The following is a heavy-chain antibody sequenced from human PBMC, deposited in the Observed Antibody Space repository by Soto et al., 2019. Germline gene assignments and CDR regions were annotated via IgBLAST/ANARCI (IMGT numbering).Heavy chain of an antibody. CDR2: ISYDGSNK. CDR3: ARDRGEQWPYYFDY. Sequence: GGSLRLSCAASGFTFSSYAMHWVRQAPGKGLEWVAVISYDGSNKYYADSVKGRFTISRDNSKNTLYLQMNSLRAEDTAVYYCARDRGEQWPYYFDYWGQGTLVTVSS. J-gene: IGHJ4*02. CDR1: GFTFSSYA. V-gene: IGHV3-30-3*01. D-gene: IGHD6-19*01.